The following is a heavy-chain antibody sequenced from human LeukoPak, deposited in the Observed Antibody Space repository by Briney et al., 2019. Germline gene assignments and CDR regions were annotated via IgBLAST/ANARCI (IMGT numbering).Heavy chain of an antibody. CDR3: ARTYSSSWYTAHPGVYYYMDV. V-gene: IGHV3-48*01. J-gene: IGHJ6*03. D-gene: IGHD6-13*01. CDR1: GFTFSHYS. Sequence: PGGSLRLSCASSGFTFSHYSMNWVRQAPGKGLVWVSYISSSSSTISYADSVKGRFTISRDNAKNSLYLQMNSLRADDSAMYYCARTYSSSWYTAHPGVYYYMDVWGKGTTVTVS. CDR2: ISSSSSTI.